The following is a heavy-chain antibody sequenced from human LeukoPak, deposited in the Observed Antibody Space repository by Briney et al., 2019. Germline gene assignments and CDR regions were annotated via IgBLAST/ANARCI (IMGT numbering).Heavy chain of an antibody. CDR2: ISYDGSNK. CDR3: AKDLRWGSMRQGDWFDP. Sequence: GGSLRLSCAASGFTFSSYGMHWVRQAPGKGLEWVAVISYDGSNKYYADSVKGRFTISRDNSKNTLYLQMNSLRAEDTAVYYCAKDLRWGSMRQGDWFDPWGQGTLVTVSS. CDR1: GFTFSSYG. V-gene: IGHV3-30*18. D-gene: IGHD3-22*01. J-gene: IGHJ5*02.